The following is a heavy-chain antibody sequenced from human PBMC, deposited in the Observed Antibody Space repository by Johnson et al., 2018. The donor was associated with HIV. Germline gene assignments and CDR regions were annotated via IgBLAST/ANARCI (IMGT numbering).Heavy chain of an antibody. Sequence: VQLVESRGVLVQPGGSLRLSCAASRFTVSCNEMTWVRQAPGKGLEWVSAIGTAGDTYYPGSVKGRFPISRENAKNALYLQMNSLRAGDTAVYYCARSLLWFGESNAFDIWGQGTMVTVSS. V-gene: IGHV3-13*01. J-gene: IGHJ3*02. CDR2: IGTAGDT. CDR1: RFTVSCNE. CDR3: ARSLLWFGESNAFDI. D-gene: IGHD3-10*01.